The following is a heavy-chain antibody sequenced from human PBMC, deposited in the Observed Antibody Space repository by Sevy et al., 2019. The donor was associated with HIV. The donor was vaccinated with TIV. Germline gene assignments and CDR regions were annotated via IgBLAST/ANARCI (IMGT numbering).Heavy chain of an antibody. CDR3: ARGDHYYGSGSYYTPPGYYYYGMDV. D-gene: IGHD3-10*01. CDR2: INHSGST. Sequence: SETLSLTCAVYGGSFSGYYWSWIRQPPGKGLEWIGEINHSGSTNYNPSLKSRVTISVDTSKNQFSLKLSSVTAADTAVYYWARGDHYYGSGSYYTPPGYYYYGMDVWGQGTTVTVSS. CDR1: GGSFSGYY. J-gene: IGHJ6*02. V-gene: IGHV4-34*01.